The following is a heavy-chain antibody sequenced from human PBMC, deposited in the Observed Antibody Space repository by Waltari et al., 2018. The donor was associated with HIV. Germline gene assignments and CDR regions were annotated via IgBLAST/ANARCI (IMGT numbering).Heavy chain of an antibody. J-gene: IGHJ4*02. CDR3: VALRTVTGTIDK. V-gene: IGHV4-39*01. CDR2: IYSNGVS. CDR1: TGYITQSYY. Sequence: QLQLQESGPALVKPPETLSLTCTVSTGYITQSYYWGWVRQFPGTGLEWIGSIYSNGVSHYAPSLKSRVALSVDMSKNQFSLTLTAVTAADTSRYFCVALRTVTGTIDKWGQGTLVTVS. D-gene: IGHD6-19*01.